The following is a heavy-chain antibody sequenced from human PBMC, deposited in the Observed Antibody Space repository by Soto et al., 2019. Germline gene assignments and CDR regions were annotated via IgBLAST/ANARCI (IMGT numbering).Heavy chain of an antibody. Sequence: QVQLVQSGAEVKKPGSSVRVSCKASGGTFRSHAISWMRQAPGQGLEWMGGNVPISGAANYAQKFEGRVTITADESTSTAYMELSRPTTWDSAIFFLWRGRRYGNSGYFGGFDSWGQGTLVTVSS. J-gene: IGHJ4*02. CDR2: NVPISGAA. D-gene: IGHD5-12*01. CDR1: GGTFRSHA. V-gene: IGHV1-69*01. CDR3: WRGRRYGNSGYFGGFDS.